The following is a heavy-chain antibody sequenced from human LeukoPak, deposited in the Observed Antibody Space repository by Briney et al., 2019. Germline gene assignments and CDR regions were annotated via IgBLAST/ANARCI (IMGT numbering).Heavy chain of an antibody. CDR1: GGSIGSYY. Sequence: SETLSLTCTVSGGSIGSYYWSWIRQPAGKGLEWIGRIYTSGSTNYNPSLKSRVTMSVDTSKNQFSLKLSSVTAADTAVYYCARVTVAAAGIYYYYYMDVWGKGTTVTVSS. J-gene: IGHJ6*03. D-gene: IGHD6-13*01. CDR3: ARVTVAAAGIYYYYYMDV. V-gene: IGHV4-4*07. CDR2: IYTSGST.